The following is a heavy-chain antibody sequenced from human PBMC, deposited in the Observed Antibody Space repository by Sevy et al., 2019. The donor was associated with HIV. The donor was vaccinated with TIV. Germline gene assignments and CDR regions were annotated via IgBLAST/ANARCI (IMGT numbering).Heavy chain of an antibody. CDR1: GGSISSYY. CDR3: ARTDTGEYYYGMDV. J-gene: IGHJ6*02. CDR2: IYYSGGT. Sequence: SETLSLTCTVSGGSISSYYWSWIRQPPGKGLEWIGYIYYSGGTNYNPSLKSRVTISVDTSKNQFSLKLSSVTAADTAVYYCARTDTGEYYYGMDVWGQGTTVTVSS. D-gene: IGHD3-10*01. V-gene: IGHV4-59*01.